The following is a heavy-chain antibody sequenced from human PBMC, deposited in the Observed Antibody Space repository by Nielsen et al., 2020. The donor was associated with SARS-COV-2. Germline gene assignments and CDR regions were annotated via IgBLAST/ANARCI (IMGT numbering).Heavy chain of an antibody. CDR1: GFTVSSNY. J-gene: IGHJ4*02. D-gene: IGHD4-17*01. V-gene: IGHV3-21*01. Sequence: GESLKISCAASGFTVSSNYMSWVRQAPGKGLEWVSSISSSSSYIYYADSVKGRFTISRDNAKNSLYLQMNSLRAEDTAVYYCARDRSWKSTVTTCFDYWGQGTLVTVSS. CDR2: ISSSSSYI. CDR3: ARDRSWKSTVTTCFDY.